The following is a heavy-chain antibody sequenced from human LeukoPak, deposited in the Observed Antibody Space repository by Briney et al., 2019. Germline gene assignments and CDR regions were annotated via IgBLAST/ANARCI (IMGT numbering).Heavy chain of an antibody. J-gene: IGHJ4*02. V-gene: IGHV4-38-2*02. Sequence: SETLSLTCTVSGYSISSGYYWGWIRQPPGKGLEWIGSIYHSGSTYYNPSLKSRVTISVDTSKNQFSLKLSSVTAADTAVYYCARGRTSYYYGSGLYYFDYWGQGTLVTVSS. CDR3: ARGRTSYYYGSGLYYFDY. CDR1: GYSISSGYY. CDR2: IYHSGST. D-gene: IGHD3-10*01.